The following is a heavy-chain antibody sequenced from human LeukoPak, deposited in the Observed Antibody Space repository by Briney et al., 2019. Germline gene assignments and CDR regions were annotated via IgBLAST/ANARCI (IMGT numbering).Heavy chain of an antibody. V-gene: IGHV1-46*01. CDR3: ARGRGRGGSHGGYFDY. CDR2: INPSGGST. CDR1: GYTFTSYY. D-gene: IGHD1-26*01. Sequence: ASVKVSCKASGYTFTSYYMHWVRQAPGQGLEWMGIINPSGGSTSYAQKFQGRVTMTRDMSTSTVYMELSSLRSEDTAVFYCARGRGRGGSHGGYFDYWGQGTLVTVSS. J-gene: IGHJ4*02.